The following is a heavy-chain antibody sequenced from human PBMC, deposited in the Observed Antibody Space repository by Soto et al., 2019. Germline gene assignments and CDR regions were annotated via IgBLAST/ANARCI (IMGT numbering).Heavy chain of an antibody. J-gene: IGHJ4*02. CDR1: WSTLTSYG. V-gene: IGHV1-18*01. CDR3: ATDLFHLGATRFRNFDY. D-gene: IGHD1-26*01. Sequence: SEEFSFKASWSTLTSYGFSWVREPPKRGVEWMGWISAYNGNTNYAQKLPGRVTMTTETSTSTAYMELRSLRSEDTAVYYCATDLFHLGATRFRNFDYWGQGTLVRVSS. CDR2: ISAYNGNT.